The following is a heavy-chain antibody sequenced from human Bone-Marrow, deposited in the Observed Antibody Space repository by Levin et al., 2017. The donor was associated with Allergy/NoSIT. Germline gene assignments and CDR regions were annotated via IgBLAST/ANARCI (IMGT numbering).Heavy chain of an antibody. CDR1: GYTFTSYD. D-gene: IGHD6-25*01. CDR3: ARGPSSVAAFDP. CDR2: MNPNSGNT. J-gene: IGHJ5*02. V-gene: IGHV1-8*01. Sequence: GESLKISCKASGYTFTSYDINWVRQATGQGLEWMGWMNPNSGNTGYAQKFQGRVTMTRNTSISTAYMELSSLRSEDTAVYYCARGPSSVAAFDPWGQGTLVTVSS.